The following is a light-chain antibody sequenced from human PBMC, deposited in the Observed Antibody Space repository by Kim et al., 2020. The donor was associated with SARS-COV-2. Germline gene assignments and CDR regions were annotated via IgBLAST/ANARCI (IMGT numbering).Light chain of an antibody. Sequence: ASVGDRVTITCRAGQDISSWLAWYQQKPGKAPKVLIYEASNLQSGVPSRFSGSGSGTDFTLTINSLQPEDFATYYCQQTHSFPLTFGGGTKVDIK. J-gene: IGKJ4*01. CDR2: EAS. CDR1: QDISSW. CDR3: QQTHSFPLT. V-gene: IGKV1D-12*01.